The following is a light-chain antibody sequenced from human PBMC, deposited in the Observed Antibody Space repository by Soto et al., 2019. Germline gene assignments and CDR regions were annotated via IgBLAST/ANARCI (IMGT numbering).Light chain of an antibody. CDR2: VTS. V-gene: IGKV3-11*01. CDR1: QTLSNR. Sequence: EIVLTQSPATLSSFPGDRVTLSCRASQTLSNRLAWYQHKPGQAPRLLIYVTSNRATGIPDRFSGSGSGTDLTLTISSLGPVVSAVYYRHQRQSLPRTFGRGTKVEIK. J-gene: IGKJ1*01. CDR3: HQRQSLPRT.